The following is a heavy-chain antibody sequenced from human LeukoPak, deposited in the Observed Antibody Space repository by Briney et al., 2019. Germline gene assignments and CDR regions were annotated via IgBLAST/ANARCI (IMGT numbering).Heavy chain of an antibody. CDR1: GFTFSSYV. D-gene: IGHD3-3*01. V-gene: IGHV3-23*01. CDR2: IGAGGATT. Sequence: GGSLRLSCAASGFTFSSYVMNWVRQAPGKGLEWVSTIGAGGATTYYADSVKGRFTISRDNSKNTLYLQMNCLRAEDTAVYYCAGRSGDYFDFWGQGTLVTVSS. CDR3: AGRSGDYFDF. J-gene: IGHJ4*02.